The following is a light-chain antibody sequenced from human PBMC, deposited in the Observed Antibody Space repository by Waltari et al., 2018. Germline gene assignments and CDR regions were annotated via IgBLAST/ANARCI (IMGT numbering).Light chain of an antibody. CDR1: SSDVGGYTY. CDR3: SSYTSSSNVV. V-gene: IGLV2-14*01. CDR2: EVS. Sequence: QSALTQPASVSGSPGQSITIFCTGTSSDVGGYTYVSWYQQHPGKAPKLMIYEVSNRPSGVSKRFSGAKSGNTASLTISGLQAEDEADYYCSSYTSSSNVVFGGGTKLTVL. J-gene: IGLJ2*01.